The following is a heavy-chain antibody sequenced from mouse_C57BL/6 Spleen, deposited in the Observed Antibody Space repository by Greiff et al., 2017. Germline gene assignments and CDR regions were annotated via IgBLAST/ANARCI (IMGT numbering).Heavy chain of an antibody. CDR1: GYSFTGYY. D-gene: IGHD3-3*01. J-gene: IGHJ2*01. Sequence: EVQLQQSGPELVKPGASVKISCKASGYSFTGYYMNWVKQSPEKSLEWIGEINPSTGGTTYNQKFKAKATLTVDKSSSTAYMQLKSLTSEDSAVYYCARSGKGGQGFDYWGQGTTLTVSS. V-gene: IGHV1-42*01. CDR2: INPSTGGT. CDR3: ARSGKGGQGFDY.